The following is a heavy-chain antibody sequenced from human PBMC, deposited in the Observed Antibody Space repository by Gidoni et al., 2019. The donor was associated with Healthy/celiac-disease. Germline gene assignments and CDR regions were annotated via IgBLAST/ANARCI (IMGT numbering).Heavy chain of an antibody. CDR1: GFTFSDYY. D-gene: IGHD6-13*01. CDR3: ARDHRAGSSPLDY. Sequence: QVQLVESGGGLVKPGGSLRLSCAASGFTFSDYYMSWIRQAPGKGLGWVSYISSSSSYTNYADSVKGRFTISRDNAKNSLYLQMNSLRAEDTAVYYCARDHRAGSSPLDYWGQGTLVTVSS. J-gene: IGHJ4*02. V-gene: IGHV3-11*06. CDR2: ISSSSSYT.